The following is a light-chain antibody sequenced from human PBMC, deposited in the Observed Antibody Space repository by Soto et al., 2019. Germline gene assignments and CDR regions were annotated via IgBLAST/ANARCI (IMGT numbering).Light chain of an antibody. CDR3: QQYDNLTLT. J-gene: IGKJ4*01. CDR2: DAS. CDR1: QDISNY. V-gene: IGKV1-33*01. Sequence: DIKMTQSPSSLSASVGDRVTITCQASQDISNYLNWYQQKPGKAPKLLIYDASNLETGVPSRFSGSGSGTDFTFTISSLQPEDIATYYCQQYDNLTLTFGGGNKVEIK.